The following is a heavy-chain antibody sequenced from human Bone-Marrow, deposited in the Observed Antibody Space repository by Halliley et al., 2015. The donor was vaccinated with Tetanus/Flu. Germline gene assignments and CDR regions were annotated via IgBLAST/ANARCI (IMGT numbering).Heavy chain of an antibody. CDR2: IKEDGNVK. Sequence: SLRLSCAAFGFTFSTSWMSWVRQAPGKGLEWVASIKEDGNVKDNMDSVRGRFTISRDNTKMSLSLQMNSLRTEDTALYYCARGNTAFPIWGQGTMVTVSS. CDR1: GFTFSTSW. V-gene: IGHV3-7*03. CDR3: ARGNTAFPI. J-gene: IGHJ3*02.